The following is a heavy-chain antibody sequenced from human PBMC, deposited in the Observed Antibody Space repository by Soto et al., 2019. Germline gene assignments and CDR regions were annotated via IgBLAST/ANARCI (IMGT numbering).Heavy chain of an antibody. V-gene: IGHV3-30-3*01. D-gene: IGHD6-13*01. CDR1: GFTFSSYA. CDR2: ISYDGSNK. J-gene: IGHJ1*01. CDR3: AREGIAAAGNWHEYFQH. Sequence: QVQLVESGGGVVQPGRSLRLSCAASGFTFSSYAMHWVRQAPGKGLEWVAVISYDGSNKYYADPVKGRFTISRDNSKNTLYLQMNSLRAEDTAVYYCAREGIAAAGNWHEYFQHWGQGTLVTVSS.